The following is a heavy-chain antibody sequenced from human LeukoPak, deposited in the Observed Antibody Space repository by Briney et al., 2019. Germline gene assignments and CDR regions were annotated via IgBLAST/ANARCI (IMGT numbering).Heavy chain of an antibody. CDR1: GGSISSSSYY. V-gene: IGHV4-39*01. CDR2: IYYSGST. J-gene: IGHJ4*02. D-gene: IGHD3-9*01. CDR3: ARMYCDILTGSKRFDY. Sequence: SETPSLTCTVSGGSISSSSYYWGWIRQPPGKGLEWIGSIYYSGSTSYNPSLTSRVTISVDTSTNRFSLELSSVTAADTAVYYCARMYCDILTGSKRFDYWGQGTLVTVSS.